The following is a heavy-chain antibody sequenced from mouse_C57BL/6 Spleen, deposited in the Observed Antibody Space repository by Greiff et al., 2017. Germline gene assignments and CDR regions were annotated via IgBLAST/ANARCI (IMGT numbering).Heavy chain of an antibody. CDR1: GYAFTNYL. V-gene: IGHV1-54*01. J-gene: IGHJ3*01. CDR3: ARAGGWLLAY. CDR2: INPGSGGT. D-gene: IGHD2-3*01. Sequence: VQLQQSGAELVRPGTSVKVSCKASGYAFTNYLIEWVKQRPGQGLEWIGVINPGSGGTNYNEKFKGKATLTADKSSSTAYMQLSSLTSEDSAVYLCARAGGWLLAYWGQGTLVTVSA.